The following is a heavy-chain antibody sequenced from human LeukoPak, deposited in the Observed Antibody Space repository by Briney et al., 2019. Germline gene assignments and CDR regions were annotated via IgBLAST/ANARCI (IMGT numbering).Heavy chain of an antibody. CDR3: TVGPPNWGFDY. Sequence: ASVTVSCTASRYTFTSHDINWVRQATGQGFEWMGWMSPNSGNTGYAQRFQGRVAMTRNTSISTACMELSSLRSEDTAVYYCTVGPPNWGFDYWGQGTLVTVSS. CDR1: RYTFTSHD. D-gene: IGHD7-27*01. CDR2: MSPNSGNT. J-gene: IGHJ4*02. V-gene: IGHV1-8*01.